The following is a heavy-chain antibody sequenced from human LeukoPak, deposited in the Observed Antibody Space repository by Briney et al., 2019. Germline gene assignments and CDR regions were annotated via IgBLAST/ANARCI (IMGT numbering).Heavy chain of an antibody. V-gene: IGHV1-46*01. J-gene: IGHJ4*02. CDR1: GYTFTSYY. CDR3: ARNKGMYYYDREAFDY. CDR2: INPSGGST. Sequence: ASVTVSCKASGYTFTSYYMHWVRQAPGQGLEWMGIINPSGGSTSYAQKFQGRVTMTRDTSTSTVYMELSSLRSEDTAVYYCARNKGMYYYDREAFDYWGQGTLVTVSS. D-gene: IGHD3-22*01.